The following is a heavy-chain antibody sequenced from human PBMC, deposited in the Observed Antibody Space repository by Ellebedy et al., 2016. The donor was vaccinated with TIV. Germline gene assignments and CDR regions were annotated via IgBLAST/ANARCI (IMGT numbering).Heavy chain of an antibody. D-gene: IGHD1-7*01. CDR2: MNTNSGDT. J-gene: IGHJ4*02. CDR1: GYTFTNND. Sequence: AASVKVSCKASGYTFTNNDIKWVRQAPGQGLEWMGWMNTNSGDTGFAEKFQGRIAMTRDTSTSTAYMELGSLRSEDTAVYYCARGRGGTINHGFFDYWGQGTLVTVSS. CDR3: ARGRGGTINHGFFDY. V-gene: IGHV1-8*01.